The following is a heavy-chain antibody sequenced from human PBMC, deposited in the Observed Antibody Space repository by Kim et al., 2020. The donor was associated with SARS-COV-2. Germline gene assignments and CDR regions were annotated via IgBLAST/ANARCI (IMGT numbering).Heavy chain of an antibody. J-gene: IGHJ6*02. D-gene: IGHD2-2*01. CDR1: GFTFSSYS. CDR3: ARDPGDCSSTSCYWSDYYYYGMDV. V-gene: IGHV3-48*02. Sequence: GGSLRLSCAASGFTFSSYSMNWVRQAPGKGLEWVSYISSSSSTIYYADSVKGRFTISRDNAKNSLYLQMNSLRDEDTAVYYCARDPGDCSSTSCYWSDYYYYGMDVWGQGTTVTVSS. CDR2: ISSSSSTI.